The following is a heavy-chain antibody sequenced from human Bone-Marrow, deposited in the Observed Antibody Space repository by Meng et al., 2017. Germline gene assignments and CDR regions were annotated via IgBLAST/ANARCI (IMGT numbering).Heavy chain of an antibody. D-gene: IGHD4-17*01. Sequence: GESLKISCKGSGYSFTSYWIGWVRQMPGKGLEWMGIIYPGDSDTRYSPSLQGQVTISADKSISTAYLQWSSLKASDTAMYYCARGSYGDYQRDYFDYWGQGMLVTVSS. CDR2: IYPGDSDT. J-gene: IGHJ4*02. CDR3: ARGSYGDYQRDYFDY. V-gene: IGHV5-51*01. CDR1: GYSFTSYW.